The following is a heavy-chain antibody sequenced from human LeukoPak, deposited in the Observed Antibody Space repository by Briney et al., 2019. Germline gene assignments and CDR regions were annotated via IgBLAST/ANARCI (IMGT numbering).Heavy chain of an antibody. Sequence: SSETLSLTCTVSGGSISSYYWSWIRQPPGKGLEWIGYIYYSGSTNYNPSLKSRVTISVDTSKNQFSLKLSSVTAADTAVYYCARHQWDPYNWFDPWGQGTLVTVSS. V-gene: IGHV4-59*08. CDR3: ARHQWDPYNWFDP. J-gene: IGHJ5*02. CDR2: IYYSGST. D-gene: IGHD1-26*01. CDR1: GGSISSYY.